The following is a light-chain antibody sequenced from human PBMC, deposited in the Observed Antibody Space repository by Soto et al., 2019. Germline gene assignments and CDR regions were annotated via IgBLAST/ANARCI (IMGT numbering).Light chain of an antibody. CDR2: EVS. V-gene: IGLV2-14*01. Sequence: QSVLTQPASVSGSPGQSITISCTGTSSDVGGYNYVSWYQQHPGKAPQLMIYEVSHRPSGVSNRFSGSKSGNTASLTISGLQAEDEADYYCSSYTASSTLHVFGTVTKLTVL. CDR3: SSYTASSTLHV. CDR1: SSDVGGYNY. J-gene: IGLJ1*01.